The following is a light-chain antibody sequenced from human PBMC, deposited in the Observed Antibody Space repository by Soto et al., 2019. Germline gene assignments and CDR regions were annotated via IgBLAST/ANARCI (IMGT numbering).Light chain of an antibody. Sequence: EIVLTQSPATLSLSPGERATLSCRASQSVSSYLAWYQQKPGQAPRLLIHDTSNRATGIPARFSGSGSRTDFTLTISSLEPEDFAVYYCQQRANWPRTFGQGTKVEI. V-gene: IGKV3-11*01. J-gene: IGKJ1*01. CDR2: DTS. CDR3: QQRANWPRT. CDR1: QSVSSY.